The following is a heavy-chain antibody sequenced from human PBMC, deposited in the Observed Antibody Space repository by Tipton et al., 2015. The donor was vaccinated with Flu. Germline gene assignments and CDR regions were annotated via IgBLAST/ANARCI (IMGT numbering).Heavy chain of an antibody. D-gene: IGHD1-14*01. CDR1: GYTFTSYG. Sequence: QSGPEVKKPGASVKVSCKASGYTFTSYGISWVRQAPGQGLEWMGGIIPIFGTANYAQKFQGRVTITADESTSTAYMELSSLRSEDTAVYYCARDKVAYPESDAFDIWGQGTMVTVSS. V-gene: IGHV1-69*13. J-gene: IGHJ3*02. CDR2: IIPIFGTA. CDR3: ARDKVAYPESDAFDI.